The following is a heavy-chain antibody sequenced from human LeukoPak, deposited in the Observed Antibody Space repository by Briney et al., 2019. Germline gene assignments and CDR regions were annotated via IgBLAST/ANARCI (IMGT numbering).Heavy chain of an antibody. CDR1: GFTFSRYA. V-gene: IGHV3-23*01. CDR3: AKDLDDRN. D-gene: IGHD3-16*01. J-gene: IGHJ4*02. Sequence: GGSLRLSCAGSGFTFSRYAMIWVRQAPGKGLDWVSGIRGSGDSTYSADSMKGRFTLSRDNSKNTLYLQMNSLRAEDTAVYYCAKDLDDRNWGQGTLVTVSS. CDR2: IRGSGDST.